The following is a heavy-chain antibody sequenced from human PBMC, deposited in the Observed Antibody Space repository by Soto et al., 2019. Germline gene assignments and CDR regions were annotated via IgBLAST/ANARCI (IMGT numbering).Heavy chain of an antibody. CDR1: GASISSYY. CDR2: LYTSGSS. J-gene: IGHJ5*02. Sequence: SETLSLTCTVSGASISSYYWSWIWLSAGRGLEWIGRLYTSGSSDYNPSLKSRVTMSADTSKNQFFVKLTSVTAADTAVYYCVRDRYSGYDFWFDPWGQGTLVTVSS. D-gene: IGHD5-12*01. CDR3: VRDRYSGYDFWFDP. V-gene: IGHV4-4*07.